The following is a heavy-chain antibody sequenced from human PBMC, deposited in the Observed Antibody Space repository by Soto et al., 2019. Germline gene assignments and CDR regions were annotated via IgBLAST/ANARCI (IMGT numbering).Heavy chain of an antibody. V-gene: IGHV3-30-3*01. Sequence: GGSLRLSCAASGFTFSSYAMHWVRQAPGKGLEWVAVISYDGSNKYYADSVKGRFTISRDNSKNTLYLQMNSLRAEDTAVYYCATLPVGATPFDYWGQGTLVTVSS. CDR2: ISYDGSNK. CDR3: ATLPVGATPFDY. D-gene: IGHD1-26*01. CDR1: GFTFSSYA. J-gene: IGHJ4*02.